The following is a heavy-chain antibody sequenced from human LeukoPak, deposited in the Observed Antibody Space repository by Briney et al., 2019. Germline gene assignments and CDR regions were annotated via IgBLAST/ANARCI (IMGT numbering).Heavy chain of an antibody. CDR3: AREGIAAAGEH. CDR1: GFTFSSYG. V-gene: IGHV3-48*04. CDR2: ITSSGGTI. D-gene: IGHD6-13*01. Sequence: TGGSLRLSCAASGFTFSSYGMHWVRQAPGKGLEWVSFITSSGGTIYYADSVKGRFTMSRDNAKNSLYLQMKSLRVEDTAVYYCAREGIAAAGEHWGQGTLVTVSS. J-gene: IGHJ1*01.